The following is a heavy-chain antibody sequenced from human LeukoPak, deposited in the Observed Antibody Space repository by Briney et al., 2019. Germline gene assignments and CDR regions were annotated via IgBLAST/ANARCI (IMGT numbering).Heavy chain of an antibody. J-gene: IGHJ4*01. V-gene: IGHV3-23*01. D-gene: IGHD3-22*01. CDR2: IGASGGNT. CDR1: GFTFSSFA. Sequence: GGSLRLSCAASGFTFSSFAMSWVRQAPGKGLEWVSSIGASGGNTYYADSVKGRFTVSRDNSKNKLYLQMNSLRAEDTAVYYCAKYLTYYYDSSGYARSLFFDYWGHGTLVTVSS. CDR3: AKYLTYYYDSSGYARSLFFDY.